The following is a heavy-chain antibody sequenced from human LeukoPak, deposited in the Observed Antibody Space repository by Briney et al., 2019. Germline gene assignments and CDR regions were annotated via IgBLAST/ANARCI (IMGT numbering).Heavy chain of an antibody. J-gene: IGHJ4*02. CDR1: GFTFSNYA. Sequence: GGSLRLSCAASGFTFSNYAMSWVRQAPGKGLEWVSAISGSDGSTNYADSVKGRFTISRDNSKNTLYLQMNSLRAEDTAVYYCAKGSDDSSGYYSLDYWGQGTLVNVSS. CDR2: ISGSDGST. CDR3: AKGSDDSSGYYSLDY. D-gene: IGHD3-22*01. V-gene: IGHV3-23*01.